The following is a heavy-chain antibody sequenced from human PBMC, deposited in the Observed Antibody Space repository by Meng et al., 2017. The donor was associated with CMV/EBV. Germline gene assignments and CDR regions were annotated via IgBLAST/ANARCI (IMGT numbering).Heavy chain of an antibody. V-gene: IGHV4-34*01. Sequence: WFVSGYHWRCIPQPPGKGLEWIGEINHSGSTNYNPSLKSRVTISVDTSKNQFSLKLSSVTAADTAVYYCARGVGYCSSTSCYPRFDPWGQGTLVTVSS. CDR3: ARGVGYCSSTSCYPRFDP. J-gene: IGHJ5*02. D-gene: IGHD2-2*01. CDR2: INHSGST. CDR1: WFVSGYH.